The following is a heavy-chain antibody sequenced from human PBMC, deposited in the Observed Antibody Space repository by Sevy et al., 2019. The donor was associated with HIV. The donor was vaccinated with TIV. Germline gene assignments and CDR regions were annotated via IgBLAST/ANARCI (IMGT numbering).Heavy chain of an antibody. CDR2: ISSSSSYI. V-gene: IGHV3-21*01. CDR1: GFTFSSYS. CDR3: ASPEVSGSYGNFDY. Sequence: GGSLRLSCAASGFTFSSYSMNWVRQAPGKGLEWVSSISSSSSYIYYADSVKGRFTISSDNAKNSLYLQMNSLRAEDTAVYYCASPEVSGSYGNFDYWGQGTLVTVSS. D-gene: IGHD1-26*01. J-gene: IGHJ4*02.